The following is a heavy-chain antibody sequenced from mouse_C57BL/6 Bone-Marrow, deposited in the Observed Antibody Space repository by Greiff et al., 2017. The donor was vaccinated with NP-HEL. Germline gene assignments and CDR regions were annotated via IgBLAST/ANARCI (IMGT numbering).Heavy chain of an antibody. CDR2: IYPRSGNT. V-gene: IGHV1-81*01. CDR1: GYTFTSYG. J-gene: IGHJ1*03. CDR3: ARLPRGYFDV. Sequence: QVQLQQSGAELARPGASVKLSCKASGYTFTSYGISWVKQRPGQGLEWIGEIYPRSGNTYYNEKFKGKATLTADKSSSTAYMELRSLTSEDSAVYFCARLPRGYFDVWGTGTTVTVSS.